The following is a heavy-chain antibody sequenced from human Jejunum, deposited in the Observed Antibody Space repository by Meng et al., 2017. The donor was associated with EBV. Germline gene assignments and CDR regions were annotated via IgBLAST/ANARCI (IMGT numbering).Heavy chain of an antibody. Sequence: QVHLVESGGGVVQPGRSLSLSCAASGFSFNNYGMHLVRQAPGKGLEWLAVISYDGNNKYYADSMKGRFTISRDNSKNTLYLEVDSLTTDDTALYYCAKGSAVLTPIIESWGQGTLVTVAS. CDR3: AKGSAVLTPIIES. CDR2: ISYDGNNK. CDR1: GFSFNNYG. J-gene: IGHJ4*02. V-gene: IGHV3-30*18. D-gene: IGHD2-21*02.